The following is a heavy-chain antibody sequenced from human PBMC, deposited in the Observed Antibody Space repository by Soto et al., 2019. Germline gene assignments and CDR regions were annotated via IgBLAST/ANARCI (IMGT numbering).Heavy chain of an antibody. Sequence: QLQLQESGPGLVKPSETLSLTCTVSGGSISSSSYYWGWIRHPPGKGLEWIGSIYYSGSTYYNPSLKSRVTISVDTSKNQFSLKLSSVTAADTAVYYCARPPRYCSGGSCYAYYFDYWGQGTLVTVSS. V-gene: IGHV4-39*01. CDR3: ARPPRYCSGGSCYAYYFDY. J-gene: IGHJ4*02. D-gene: IGHD2-15*01. CDR2: IYYSGST. CDR1: GGSISSSSYY.